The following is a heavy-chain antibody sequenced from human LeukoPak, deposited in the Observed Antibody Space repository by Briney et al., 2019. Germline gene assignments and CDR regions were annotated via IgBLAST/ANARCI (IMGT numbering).Heavy chain of an antibody. Sequence: TGGSLRLSCAASGLTFSSSWMYWVRQAPGKGLAWVSDINSDGSNKRYADSVRGRFTISRDNAKKMVHLQMNSLRAEDTAVYYCARAVSGWQAIDYWGQGTLVTVSS. CDR3: ARAVSGWQAIDY. CDR2: INSDGSNK. J-gene: IGHJ4*02. V-gene: IGHV3-74*01. D-gene: IGHD6-19*01. CDR1: GLTFSSSW.